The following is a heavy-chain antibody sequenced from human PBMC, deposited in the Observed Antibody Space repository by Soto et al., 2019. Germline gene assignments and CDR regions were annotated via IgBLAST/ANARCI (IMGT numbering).Heavy chain of an antibody. CDR2: IRPYNGDT. D-gene: IGHD6-13*01. Sequence: QVQLVQSGAEVKKPGASVQVSCTASGYPFTSFGITWVRQAPAQVIEWMGGIRPYNGDTNSAQNLQGQVTMTTDTSTSTDYMELRSLRSDDTAVYYCARKGVNSSWYGGGHDDWGQGTLVTVSS. V-gene: IGHV1-18*04. J-gene: IGHJ4*02. CDR3: ARKGVNSSWYGGGHDD. CDR1: GYPFTSFG.